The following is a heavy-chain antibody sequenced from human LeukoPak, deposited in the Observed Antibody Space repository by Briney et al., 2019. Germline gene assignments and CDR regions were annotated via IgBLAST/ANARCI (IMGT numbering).Heavy chain of an antibody. CDR3: ARLYYYDSSGLDY. CDR1: GGSISSGDYY. J-gene: IGHJ4*02. D-gene: IGHD3-22*01. Sequence: SRTLSLTCTVSGGSISSGDYYWSWIRQPPGKGLEWIGYIYYSGSTYYNPSLKSRVTISVDTSKNQFSLKLSSVTAADTAVYYCARLYYYDSSGLDYWGQGTLVTVSS. CDR2: IYYSGST. V-gene: IGHV4-30-4*08.